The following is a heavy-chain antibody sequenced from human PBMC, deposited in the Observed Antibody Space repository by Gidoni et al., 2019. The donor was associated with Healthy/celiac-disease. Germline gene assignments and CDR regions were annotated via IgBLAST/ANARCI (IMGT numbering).Heavy chain of an antibody. CDR2: ISYDGSNK. CDR3: AREGRLRGDAFDI. CDR1: GFTFSSYA. J-gene: IGHJ3*02. D-gene: IGHD4-17*01. Sequence: QVQLVESGGGVVQPGRSLRLAWAAAGFTFSSYAMHGVRQAPGKGLEWVAVISYDGSNKYYADSVKGRFTISRDNSKNTLYLQMNSLRAEDTAVYYCAREGRLRGDAFDIWGQGTMVTVSS. V-gene: IGHV3-30-3*01.